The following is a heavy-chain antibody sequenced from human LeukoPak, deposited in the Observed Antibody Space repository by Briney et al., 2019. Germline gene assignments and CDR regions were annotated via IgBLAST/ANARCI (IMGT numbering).Heavy chain of an antibody. CDR2: ISPSGTT. J-gene: IGHJ4*02. Sequence: PSETLSLTCAVYGGSFSGYYWSWIRQPPAKGLGWIGEISPSGTTIYNPPLKSRVTISVDTSNNQFSLKLNSVIAADTAVYYCARHLRDTSTCFDYWGQGTLVTVSS. D-gene: IGHD3-3*02. CDR3: ARHLRDTSTCFDY. CDR1: GGSFSGYY. V-gene: IGHV4-34*01.